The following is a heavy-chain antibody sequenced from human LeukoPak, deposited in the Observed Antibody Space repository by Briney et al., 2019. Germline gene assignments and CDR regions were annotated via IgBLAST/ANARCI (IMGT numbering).Heavy chain of an antibody. D-gene: IGHD3-9*01. CDR3: ARLRNVLTGAEYGWFDP. Sequence: SVKVSCKASGGTFSSYAISWVRQAPGQGLEWMGRIIPILGIANYAQKFQGRVTITADKSTSTAYMELSSLRSGDTAVYYCARLRNVLTGAEYGWFDPWGQGTLVTVSS. CDR1: GGTFSSYA. J-gene: IGHJ5*02. CDR2: IIPILGIA. V-gene: IGHV1-69*04.